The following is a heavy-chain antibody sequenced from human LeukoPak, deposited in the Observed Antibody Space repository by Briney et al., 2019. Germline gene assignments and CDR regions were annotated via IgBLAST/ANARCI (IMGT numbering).Heavy chain of an antibody. Sequence: GESLKISCQVSGYSSTNHWIGWVRQMPGKGLGWMGIVYPGNSDTRCSPSFQGQVTISGDKSINTAYLQWSSLKASDTAMYYCATKTSSYDSETYYYYIDVWGKGTTVTVSS. CDR1: GYSSTNHW. CDR2: VYPGNSDT. J-gene: IGHJ6*03. CDR3: ATKTSSYDSETYYYYIDV. D-gene: IGHD3-10*01. V-gene: IGHV5-51*01.